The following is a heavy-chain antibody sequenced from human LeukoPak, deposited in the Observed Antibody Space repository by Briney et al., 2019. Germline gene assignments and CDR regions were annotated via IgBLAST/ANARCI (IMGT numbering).Heavy chain of an antibody. CDR3: AKLYDYVWGSYRSYDAFDI. CDR1: GFTFSSYG. CDR2: IRYDGSSK. J-gene: IGHJ3*02. Sequence: GGSLRLSCAASGFTFSSYGMHWVRQAPGKGLEWVAFIRYDGSSKYYADSVKGRFTISRDNSKNTLYLQMNSLRAEDTAVYYCAKLYDYVWGSYRSYDAFDIWGQGTMVTVSS. V-gene: IGHV3-30*02. D-gene: IGHD3-16*02.